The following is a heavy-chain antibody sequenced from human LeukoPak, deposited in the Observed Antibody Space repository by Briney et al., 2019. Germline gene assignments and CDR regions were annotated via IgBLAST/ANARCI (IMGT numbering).Heavy chain of an antibody. CDR3: ARVYDSSGYYYPIDY. CDR2: IYYSGST. D-gene: IGHD3-22*01. J-gene: IGHJ4*02. V-gene: IGHV4-59*01. CDR1: GDSISSYY. Sequence: PSETLSLTCTVSGDSISSYYWNWIRQPPGKGLEWIGYIYYSGSTNYNPSLKSRVTISVDTSKNQFSLKLSSVTAADTAVYYYARVYDSSGYYYPIDYWGQGTLVTVSS.